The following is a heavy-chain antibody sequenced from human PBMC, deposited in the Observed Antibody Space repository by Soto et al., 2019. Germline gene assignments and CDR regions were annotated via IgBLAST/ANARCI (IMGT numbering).Heavy chain of an antibody. CDR1: GFTFSNYA. Sequence: EVQLLESGGGLVQPGGSLRLSCAASGFTFSNYAMSWVRQAPGKGLEWVSGISGSGGRTYYAKSVEGRSTTSRDNSENTRYLHVNNLRVEDTAVYYCAKQDRFNWDDAFDMWGQGTMVTVSS. V-gene: IGHV3-23*01. J-gene: IGHJ3*02. CDR3: AKQDRFNWDDAFDM. D-gene: IGHD1-1*01. CDR2: ISGSGGRT.